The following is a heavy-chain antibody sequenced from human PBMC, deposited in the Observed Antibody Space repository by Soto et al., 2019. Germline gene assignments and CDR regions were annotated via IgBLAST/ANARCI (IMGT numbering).Heavy chain of an antibody. Sequence: KPGGSLRLSCAASGFTFSDYYMSWIRQAPGKGLEWVSYISSSSSYTNYADSVKGRFTISRDNAKNSLYLQMNSLRAEDTAVYYCAYGGNSAGPYPRDYYGMDVWGQGTTVTVSS. CDR2: ISSSSSYT. CDR3: AYGGNSAGPYPRDYYGMDV. J-gene: IGHJ6*02. D-gene: IGHD2-21*02. CDR1: GFTFSDYY. V-gene: IGHV3-11*06.